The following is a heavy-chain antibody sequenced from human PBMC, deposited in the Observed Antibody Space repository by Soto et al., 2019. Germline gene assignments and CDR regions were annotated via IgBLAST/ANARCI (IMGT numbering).Heavy chain of an antibody. V-gene: IGHV4-59*01. J-gene: IGHJ4*02. CDR1: GGSISSYD. Sequence: ESLSRSGPVSGGSISSYDGSWIRQPPGKGLEWIGYIYYSGSTNYNPSLKSRVTISVDTSKNQFSLKLSSVTAADTAVYYCAGDARYGSGINYWGQGTLVTVSS. CDR2: IYYSGST. CDR3: AGDARYGSGINY. D-gene: IGHD3-10*01.